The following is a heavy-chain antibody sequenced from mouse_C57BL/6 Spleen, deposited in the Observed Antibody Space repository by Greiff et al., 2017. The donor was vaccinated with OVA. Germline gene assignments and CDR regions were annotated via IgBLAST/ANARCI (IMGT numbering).Heavy chain of an antibody. D-gene: IGHD2-1*01. Sequence: EVQGVESGEGLVKPGGSLKLSCAASGFTFSSYAMSWVRQTPEKRLEWVAYISSGGDYIYYADTVKGRFTISRDNARNTLYLQMSSLKSEDTAMYYCTRNGNYPAWFAYWGQGTLVTVSA. CDR1: GFTFSSYA. CDR3: TRNGNYPAWFAY. CDR2: ISSGGDYI. V-gene: IGHV5-9-1*02. J-gene: IGHJ3*01.